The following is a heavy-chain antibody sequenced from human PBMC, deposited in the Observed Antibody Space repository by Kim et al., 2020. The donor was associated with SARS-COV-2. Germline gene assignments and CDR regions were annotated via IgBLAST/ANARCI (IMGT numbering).Heavy chain of an antibody. D-gene: IGHD6-25*01. CDR1: GFTFSSYA. CDR3: AARARLDGYYYYGMDV. Sequence: GGSLRLSCAASGFTFSSYAMHWVRQAPGKGLEWVAVISYDGSNKYYADSVKGRFTISRDNSKNTLYLQMNSLRAEDTAVYYCAARARLDGYYYYGMDVWGQGTTVTVSS. J-gene: IGHJ6*02. V-gene: IGHV3-30-3*01. CDR2: ISYDGSNK.